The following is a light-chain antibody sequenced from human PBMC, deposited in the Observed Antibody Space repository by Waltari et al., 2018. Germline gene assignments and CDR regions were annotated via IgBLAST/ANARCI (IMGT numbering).Light chain of an antibody. CDR1: NLANKY. CDR3: QVWDSSTYMV. CDR2: QDR. J-gene: IGLJ2*01. V-gene: IGLV3-1*01. Sequence: SYEVTQSPSMSVSPGQTARITCSGNNLANKYVCWYQQKPGQSPVLVIYQDRKRPSGIPERFSGSNSGDTATLTLSETQSMDEGDYFCQVWDSSTYMVFGGGTKLTVL.